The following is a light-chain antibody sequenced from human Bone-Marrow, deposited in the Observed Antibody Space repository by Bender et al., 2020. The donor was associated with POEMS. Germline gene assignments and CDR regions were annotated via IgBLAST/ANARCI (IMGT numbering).Light chain of an antibody. J-gene: IGLJ1*01. CDR2: SNY. Sequence: ELTQPPSASGTPGQRVTISCSGTDSNFGGNNVNWYQHLPGSAPRLVVYSNYQRPSGGPARFSGSKSGTSASLAISDIQSEDEGDYYCQSYDNSLRGYVFGTGTKVTVL. V-gene: IGLV1-44*01. CDR3: QSYDNSLRGYV. CDR1: DSNFGGNN.